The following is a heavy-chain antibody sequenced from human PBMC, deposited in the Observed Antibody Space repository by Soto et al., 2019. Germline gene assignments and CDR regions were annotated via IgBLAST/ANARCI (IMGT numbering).Heavy chain of an antibody. J-gene: IGHJ6*02. Sequence: PSETLSLTCAVYGGSFSGYYWSWIRQPPGKGLEWIGEINHSGSTNYNPSLKSRVTISVDTSKNQFSLKLSSVTAADTAVYYCARVQEQLVSPQDPYHYGMDVWGQGTTVTVSS. V-gene: IGHV4-34*01. CDR1: GGSFSGYY. CDR2: INHSGST. D-gene: IGHD6-6*01. CDR3: ARVQEQLVSPQDPYHYGMDV.